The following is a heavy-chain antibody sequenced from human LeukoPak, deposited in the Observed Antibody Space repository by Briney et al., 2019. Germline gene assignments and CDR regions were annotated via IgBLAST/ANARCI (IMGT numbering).Heavy chain of an antibody. CDR1: GFTVSDNY. J-gene: IGHJ3*02. CDR2: IYSAGAT. CDR3: ARIEWERLGRAFDI. V-gene: IGHV3-53*01. D-gene: IGHD1-26*01. Sequence: GGSLILSCAASGFTVSDNYMTWVRQAPGKGREWVSSIYSAGATHYAESVRGRFTISRDNSKNTLYLQMNSLRAEDMAVYYCARIEWERLGRAFDIWGQGTMVTVSS.